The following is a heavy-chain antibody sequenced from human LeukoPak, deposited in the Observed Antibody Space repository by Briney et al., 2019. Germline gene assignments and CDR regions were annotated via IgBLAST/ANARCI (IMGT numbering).Heavy chain of an antibody. CDR3: ARQGLQQLLPGSNF. J-gene: IGHJ4*02. D-gene: IGHD6-13*01. CDR1: GGSISSTSYY. Sequence: SKTLSLTCTVSGGSISSTSYYWGWIRQAPGKGLEWLASIYYSGATYYNPSLKSRLTVSGDTSNNRFSLELTSVTAADTAVYYCARQGLQQLLPGSNFWGQGTLVTVSS. V-gene: IGHV4-39*01. CDR2: IYYSGAT.